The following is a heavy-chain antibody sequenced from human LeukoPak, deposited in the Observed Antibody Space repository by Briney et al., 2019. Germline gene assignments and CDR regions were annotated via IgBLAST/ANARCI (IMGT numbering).Heavy chain of an antibody. CDR3: ARCERDSSSLHY. V-gene: IGHV3-30*03. CDR1: GFTFSSYG. D-gene: IGHD6-6*01. CDR2: ISYDGSNK. Sequence: GGSLRLSCAASGFTFSSYGMHWVRQAPGKGLEWVAVISYDGSNKYYADSVKGRFTISRDNAKNSLYLQMNSLRAEDTAVYYCARCERDSSSLHYWGQGTLVTVSS. J-gene: IGHJ4*02.